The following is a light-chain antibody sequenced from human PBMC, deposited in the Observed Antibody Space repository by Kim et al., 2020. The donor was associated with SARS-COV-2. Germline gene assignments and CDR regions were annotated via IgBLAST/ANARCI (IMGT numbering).Light chain of an antibody. CDR3: QQRSNWPLT. CDR2: DAS. J-gene: IGKJ4*01. V-gene: IGKV3-11*01. CDR1: QSVSSY. Sequence: EIVLTQSPGTLSLSPGDRATLSCRASQSVSSYLAWYRQKPGQAPRLLIYDASNRATGIPARFSGSGSGTDFTLTISSLEPEDFAVYYCQQRSNWPLTFGGGTKVDIK.